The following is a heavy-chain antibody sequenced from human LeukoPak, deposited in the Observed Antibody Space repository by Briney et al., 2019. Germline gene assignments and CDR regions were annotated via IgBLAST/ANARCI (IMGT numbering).Heavy chain of an antibody. J-gene: IGHJ4*02. D-gene: IGHD6-6*01. Sequence: SETLSLTCTVSGGSISSSSYYWGWIRQSPGKGLEWIGSIYYSGSTYYNPSLKSRVTISVDTSKNQFSLKLSSVTAADTAVYYCARLVWAYSSSPGRTATFDYWGQGTLVTVSS. V-gene: IGHV4-39*01. CDR3: ARLVWAYSSSPGRTATFDY. CDR1: GGSISSSSYY. CDR2: IYYSGST.